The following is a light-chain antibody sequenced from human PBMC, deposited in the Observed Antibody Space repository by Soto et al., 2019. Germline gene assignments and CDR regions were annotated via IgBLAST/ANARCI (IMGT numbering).Light chain of an antibody. J-gene: IGKJ1*01. CDR2: RAS. CDR1: QSVNSD. V-gene: IGKV3-15*01. Sequence: ETVMTQSPATLSVSPGERATLSCRASQSVNSDLAWFQKKPGQAPRLLIYRASTRATGIPARFSGGGSGTEFTLTISSLQSEDFAVYYCQQHDNWPRTSGQGTKV. CDR3: QQHDNWPRT.